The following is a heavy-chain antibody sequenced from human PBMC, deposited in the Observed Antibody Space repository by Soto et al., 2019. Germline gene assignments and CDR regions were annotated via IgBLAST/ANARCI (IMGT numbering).Heavy chain of an antibody. CDR2: INPNSGST. CDR1: GYTFTYYY. Sequence: QVQLVQSGAEVKKPGASVKVSCKSSGYTFTYYYIHWVRQAPGQGLEWLGIINPNSGSTTYAQKFQGRVTMTRDMSASTVYMELASLTSEDTAIYYGARVPYSYGSLYYLDFWGQGTLVTVSS. D-gene: IGHD3-10*01. CDR3: ARVPYSYGSLYYLDF. V-gene: IGHV1-46*01. J-gene: IGHJ4*02.